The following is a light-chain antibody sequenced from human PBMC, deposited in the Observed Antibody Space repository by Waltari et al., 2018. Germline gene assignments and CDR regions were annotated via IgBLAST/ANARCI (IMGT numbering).Light chain of an antibody. J-gene: IGKJ1*01. CDR1: QSVSRA. V-gene: IGKV3-20*01. CDR3: QHYVRLPAT. Sequence: EIVLTQSPGSLSSSPGERVTLSCRASQSVSRALAWYQQKPCPAPRLLSFGASNMATSIPYRLSGSGSETDFSLTISRLEPEDFAVYYCQHYVRLPATFGRGTKVEIK. CDR2: GAS.